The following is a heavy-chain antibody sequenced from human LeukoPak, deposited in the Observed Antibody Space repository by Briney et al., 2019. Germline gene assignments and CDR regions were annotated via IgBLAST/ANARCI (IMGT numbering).Heavy chain of an antibody. V-gene: IGHV3-74*01. J-gene: IGHJ6*03. CDR3: ARGGYGHNMDV. Sequence: PGGSLRLSCEASGFTFSGYTMNWVRQAPGKGLEWVSRIKNAGIDTIYADSVKGRFTVSRDNAKNTVYLQMSSLRAEDTAVYYCARGGYGHNMDVWGEGTTVTVSS. CDR1: GFTFSGYT. CDR2: IKNAGIDT. D-gene: IGHD3-22*01.